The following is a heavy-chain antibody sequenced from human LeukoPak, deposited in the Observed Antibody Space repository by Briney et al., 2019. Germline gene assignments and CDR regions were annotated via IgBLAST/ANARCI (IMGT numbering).Heavy chain of an antibody. D-gene: IGHD3-9*01. Sequence: GGSLRVSCAASGFSFSGCSLSWVRQAPAKGLEWVSAISGSGGNTYYASSVRGRFTISRDNSKNTVYLQMNSLRAEDTAVYYCARTNYDILAYWGQGTLVTVSS. J-gene: IGHJ4*02. CDR2: ISGSGGNT. CDR3: ARTNYDILAY. CDR1: GFSFSGCS. V-gene: IGHV3-23*01.